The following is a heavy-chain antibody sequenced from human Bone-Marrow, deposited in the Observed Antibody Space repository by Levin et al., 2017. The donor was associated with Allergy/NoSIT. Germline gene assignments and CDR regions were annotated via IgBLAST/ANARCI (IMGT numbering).Heavy chain of an antibody. CDR2: IYHSGST. J-gene: IGHJ4*02. Sequence: PSETLSLTCVVSGSSISSGYNWGWIRQSPGKGLEWIGSIYHSGSTYYNPSLKSRVTISVDTSKNQFSLKLSSVTAADTAVYYCARAGMITFGGSQFDYWGQGTLVRVSS. V-gene: IGHV4-38-2*01. CDR3: ARAGMITFGGSQFDY. D-gene: IGHD3-16*01. CDR1: GSSISSGYN.